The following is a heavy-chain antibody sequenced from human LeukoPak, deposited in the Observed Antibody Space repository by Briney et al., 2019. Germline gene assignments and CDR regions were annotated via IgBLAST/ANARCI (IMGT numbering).Heavy chain of an antibody. CDR3: ARDLIFAAHEGVDY. J-gene: IGHJ4*02. CDR1: GYTFTSYA. D-gene: IGHD2/OR15-2a*01. Sequence: ASVKVSCKASGYTFTSYAMNWVRQAPGQRLEWMGWINTNTGNPTYAQGFTGRFVFSLDTSVSTAYLQISSLKAEDTAVYYCARDLIFAAHEGVDYWGQGTLVTVSS. V-gene: IGHV7-4-1*02. CDR2: INTNTGNP.